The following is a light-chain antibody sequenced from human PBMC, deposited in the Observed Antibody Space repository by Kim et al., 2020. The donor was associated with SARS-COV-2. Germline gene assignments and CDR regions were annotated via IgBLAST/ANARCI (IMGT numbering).Light chain of an antibody. CDR2: GAS. CDR1: QSVTNNF. V-gene: IGKV3-20*01. Sequence: EIVLTQSPGTLSLSPGERATLSCRASQSVTNNFLAWYQQKPGQAPRLLIYGASSRATGIPDRFSGSGSGTDFTLTISRLEPEDFAVYYGQQSGRSPPNTFGGGTKLEI. CDR3: QQSGRSPPNT. J-gene: IGKJ4*01.